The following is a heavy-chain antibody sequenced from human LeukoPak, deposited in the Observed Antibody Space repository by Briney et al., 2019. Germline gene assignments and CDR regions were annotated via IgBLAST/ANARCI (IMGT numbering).Heavy chain of an antibody. CDR2: IYHSGST. D-gene: IGHD3-22*01. CDR1: GGSISSGGYS. Sequence: SGTLSLTCTVSGGSISSGGYSWSWIRQPPGKGLEWIGYIYHSGSTYYNPSLKSRVTISVDRSKNQFSLKLSSVTAADTAVYYCARAPYYYDSSGYYYPYYFDYWGQGTLVTVSS. V-gene: IGHV4-30-2*01. J-gene: IGHJ4*02. CDR3: ARAPYYYDSSGYYYPYYFDY.